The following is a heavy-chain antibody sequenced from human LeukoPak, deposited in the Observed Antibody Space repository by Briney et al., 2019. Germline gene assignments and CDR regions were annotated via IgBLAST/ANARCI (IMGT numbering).Heavy chain of an antibody. D-gene: IGHD3-16*01. CDR2: IKPNSGGT. CDR1: RYTFTGYY. J-gene: IGHJ4*02. Sequence: SVKPSCKPSRYTFTGYYMHWVRQTPEQGREWMGWIKPNSGGTNYTQKFQGRVTMNRDPSISTAYMALSRLRSDDAAVYYCARARLGFGGVPIDYWGQGTLVTVSS. CDR3: ARARLGFGGVPIDY. V-gene: IGHV1-2*02.